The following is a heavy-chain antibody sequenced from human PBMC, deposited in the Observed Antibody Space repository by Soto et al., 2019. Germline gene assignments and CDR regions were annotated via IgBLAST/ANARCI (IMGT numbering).Heavy chain of an antibody. CDR1: GGSFSGYY. V-gene: IGHV4-34*01. CDR3: ARHCYSSSCPADY. Sequence: PSETLSLTCAVYGGSFSGYYWSWIRQPPGKGLEWIGEINHSGSTNYNPSLKSRVTISVDTSKNHFSLKLSSVTAADTAVYYCARHCYSSSCPADYWGQGTLVT. CDR2: INHSGST. D-gene: IGHD6-13*01. J-gene: IGHJ4*02.